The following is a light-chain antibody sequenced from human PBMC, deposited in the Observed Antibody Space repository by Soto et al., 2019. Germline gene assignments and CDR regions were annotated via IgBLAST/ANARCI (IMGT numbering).Light chain of an antibody. CDR3: KSYAGSNTYV. V-gene: IGLV2-8*01. CDR2: EVV. Sequence: QSALTQPPSASGSPGQSVTISCTGTKSDIGVYDFVSWYQHHPGKAPRLIIYEVVQRPSGVPHRFSGSKSGITASLSVSGLQAADEDDYVCKSYAGSNTYVFGSGT. J-gene: IGLJ1*01. CDR1: KSDIGVYDF.